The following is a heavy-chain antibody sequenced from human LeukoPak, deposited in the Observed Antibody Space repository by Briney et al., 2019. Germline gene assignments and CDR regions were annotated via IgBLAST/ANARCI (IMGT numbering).Heavy chain of an antibody. D-gene: IGHD2-2*01. Sequence: SETLSLTCTVSGGSISSYYWSWIRQPPGKGLEWIGYIYYSGSTNYNPSLKSRVTISVDTSKNQFSLKLSSVTAADTAVYYCASVVQDIVVVPAAMATFDYWGQGTLSPSPQ. CDR1: GGSISSYY. V-gene: IGHV4-59*01. J-gene: IGHJ4*02. CDR2: IYYSGST. CDR3: ASVVQDIVVVPAAMATFDY.